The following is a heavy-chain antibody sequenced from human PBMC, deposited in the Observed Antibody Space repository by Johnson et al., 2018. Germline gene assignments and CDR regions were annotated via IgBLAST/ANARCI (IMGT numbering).Heavy chain of an antibody. V-gene: IGHV1-69*01. CDR1: GGPIKTSS. D-gene: IGHD2-2*01. CDR2: IIPMFGTA. CDR3: ARSCSSNICERPDAFDI. J-gene: IGHJ3*02. Sequence: VQLVESGAEVKKPGSSVKVSCKASGGPIKTSSITWVRQAPGQGLEWVGGIIPMFGTANYARNFQGRVTITADESTSTAYMEVSRLRSDDTAIYYCARSCSSNICERPDAFDIWGQGTMVTVSS.